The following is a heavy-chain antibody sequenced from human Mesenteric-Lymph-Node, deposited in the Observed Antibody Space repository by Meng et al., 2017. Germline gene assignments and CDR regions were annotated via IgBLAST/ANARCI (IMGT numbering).Heavy chain of an antibody. Sequence: SVKVSCKASGGTFSSYAISWVRQAPGQGLEWMGGIIPIFGTANYAQKFQGRVTITADKSTSTAYMELSSLRSEDTAVYYCARWKLRRLEQNKYYFDYWGQGTLVTVSS. CDR2: IIPIFGTA. CDR3: ARWKLRRLEQNKYYFDY. CDR1: GGTFSSYA. V-gene: IGHV1-69*06. J-gene: IGHJ4*02. D-gene: IGHD1/OR15-1a*01.